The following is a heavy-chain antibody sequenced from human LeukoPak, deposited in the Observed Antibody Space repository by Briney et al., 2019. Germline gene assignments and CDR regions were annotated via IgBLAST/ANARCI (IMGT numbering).Heavy chain of an antibody. CDR1: GYTFSDHY. V-gene: IGHV1-2*02. D-gene: IGHD2-2*01. CDR3: AREGRSAISLDY. J-gene: IGHJ4*02. CDR2: ITPKSGGT. Sequence: ASVKVSCKASGYTFSDHYMHWVRQAPGQGLEGMGWITPKSGGTNYAQKFQGRVTMTRDKSINTIYMELSSLTSDDTAVYYCAREGRSAISLDYWGQGTLVTVSS.